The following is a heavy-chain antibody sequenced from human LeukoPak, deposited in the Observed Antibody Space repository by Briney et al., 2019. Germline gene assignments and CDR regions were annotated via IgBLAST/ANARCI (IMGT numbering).Heavy chain of an antibody. V-gene: IGHV3-74*01. CDR1: GFLFSNFW. CDR2: INTDGMTT. Sequence: PGGSLRLSCAASGFLFSNFWMHWVRQAPGKGLVWVSRINTDGMTTDYADSVKGRFTISRDNAKNTMYLEMNNLRVEDTGVYYCARVWRPFGTPPLNTAMAFWGLGTLVTVSS. CDR3: ARVWRPFGTPPLNTAMAF. J-gene: IGHJ4*02. D-gene: IGHD5-18*01.